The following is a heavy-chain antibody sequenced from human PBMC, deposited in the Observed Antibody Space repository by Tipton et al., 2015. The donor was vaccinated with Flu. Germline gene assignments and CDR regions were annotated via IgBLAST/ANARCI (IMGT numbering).Heavy chain of an antibody. D-gene: IGHD3/OR15-3a*01. CDR3: AREWELLPYDVFNV. V-gene: IGHV4-61*02. CDR1: GDSMNSGSYY. J-gene: IGHJ4*02. Sequence: TLSLTCTVSGDSMNSGSYYWSWIRQPAGKGLEWIGRISSTGKTTYNASLEARVAMQVDTSKSQFSLRLSSVTAADTAVYFCAREWELLPYDVFNVWGQGTLVTVSS. CDR2: ISSTGKT.